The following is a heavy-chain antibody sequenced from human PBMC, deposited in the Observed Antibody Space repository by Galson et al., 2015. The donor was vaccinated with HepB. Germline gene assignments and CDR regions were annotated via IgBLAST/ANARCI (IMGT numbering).Heavy chain of an antibody. CDR3: AGYCSSTSCQGRYGMDV. CDR2: ISGSGGST. D-gene: IGHD2-2*01. J-gene: IGHJ6*02. Sequence: SLRLYCAASGFTFSSYAMSWVRQAPGKGLEWVSAISGSGGSTYYADSVKGRFTIYRDNSKNTLYLQMNSLRAEDTAVYYCAGYCSSTSCQGRYGMDVWGQGTTVTVSS. V-gene: IGHV3-23*01. CDR1: GFTFSSYA.